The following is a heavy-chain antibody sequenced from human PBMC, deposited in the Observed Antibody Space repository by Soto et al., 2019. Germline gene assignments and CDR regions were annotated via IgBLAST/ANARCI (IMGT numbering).Heavy chain of an antibody. J-gene: IGHJ4*02. CDR3: ARSPGVYFDY. CDR1: GGSINNYY. V-gene: IGHV4-59*01. D-gene: IGHD7-27*01. Sequence: PSETLSLTCTVSGGSINNYYWSWIRQPPGKGLEWIGYIYYSGSTNYNPSLKSRVTISVDTSKNQFSLMLNSVTAVDTAVYYCARSPGVYFDYWGQGTLVTAPQ. CDR2: IYYSGST.